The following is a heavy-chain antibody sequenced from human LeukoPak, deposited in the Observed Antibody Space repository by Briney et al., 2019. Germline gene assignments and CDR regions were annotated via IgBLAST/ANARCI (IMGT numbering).Heavy chain of an antibody. D-gene: IGHD3-3*01. CDR1: GRSFIGYY. CDR2: INHSGGA. V-gene: IGHV4-34*01. Sequence: SETLSLTCAVYGRSFIGYYWSWIRQPPGKGLEWIGEINHSGGASYNPSLKSRVTISADTSKSQFSLKLGSVTAADTAVYYCSRLPLRFLEPFDYWGQGTLVTVSS. CDR3: SRLPLRFLEPFDY. J-gene: IGHJ4*02.